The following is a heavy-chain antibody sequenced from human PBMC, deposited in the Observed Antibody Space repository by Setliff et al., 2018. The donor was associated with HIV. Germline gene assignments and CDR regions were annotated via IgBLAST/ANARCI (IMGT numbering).Heavy chain of an antibody. J-gene: IGHJ4*02. V-gene: IGHV3-30*02. CDR2: IEFDGKNE. CDR1: GFTFRLYG. D-gene: IGHD2-2*01. CDR3: AKFRYAIKSTYYSDS. Sequence: GESLKISCAASGFTFRLYGMHWVRRAPGKGLEWVASIEFDGKNEYYAESVKGRFTISRDNSKSTVYLQMNSVTPEDSAMYYCAKFRYAIKSTYYSDSWGQGTLVTVSS.